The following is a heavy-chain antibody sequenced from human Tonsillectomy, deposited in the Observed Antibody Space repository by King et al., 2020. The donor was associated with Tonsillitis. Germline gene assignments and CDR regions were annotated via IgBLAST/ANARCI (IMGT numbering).Heavy chain of an antibody. CDR1: GFTFSSYG. J-gene: IGHJ4*02. CDR2: IGYDGSKK. V-gene: IGHV3-33*08. D-gene: IGHD3-10*01. Sequence: VQLVESGGGVVQPGRSLRLSCAASGFTFSSYGMHWVLQAPGKGLEWVAVIGYDGSKKYYADSVKGRFTISRDNSKNTLYLQMNSLRAEDTAVYYCSRDSGWGDIGDAWGQGTLVTVSS. CDR3: SRDSGWGDIGDA.